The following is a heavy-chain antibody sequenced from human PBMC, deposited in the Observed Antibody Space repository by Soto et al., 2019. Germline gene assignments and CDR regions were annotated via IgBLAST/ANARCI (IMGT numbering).Heavy chain of an antibody. CDR3: ARAGVESSSFVDE. D-gene: IGHD6-6*01. V-gene: IGHV1-69*01. J-gene: IGHJ4*02. Sequence: GAAVQVSCTASGGTFSSYAISWVRQAPGQGLEWMGGIIPIFGTANYAQKFQGRVTITADESTSTAYMELSSLRSEDTAVYYCARAGVESSSFVDEWGQGTLVTISS. CDR2: IIPIFGTA. CDR1: GGTFSSYA.